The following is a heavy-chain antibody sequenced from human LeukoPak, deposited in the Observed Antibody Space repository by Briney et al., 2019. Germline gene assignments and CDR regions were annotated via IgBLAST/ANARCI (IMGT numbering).Heavy chain of an antibody. D-gene: IGHD3-10*01. Sequence: GGSLSLSCAASGFTFSSYAMHWVRQAPGKGLEWVAVISYDGSNKFYADSVKGRFTISRDNAKNTLYLQMNSLRAEDTAVYYCARQTRYGSGSYYNLPDMDVWGKGTTVTISS. J-gene: IGHJ6*03. CDR1: GFTFSSYA. CDR3: ARQTRYGSGSYYNLPDMDV. V-gene: IGHV3-30*04. CDR2: ISYDGSNK.